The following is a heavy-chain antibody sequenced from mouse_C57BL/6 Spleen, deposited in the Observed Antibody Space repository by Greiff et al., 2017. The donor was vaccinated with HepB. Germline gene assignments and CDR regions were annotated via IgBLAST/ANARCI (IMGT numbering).Heavy chain of an antibody. V-gene: IGHV1-42*01. J-gene: IGHJ4*01. Sequence: VQLQQSGPELVKPGASVKISCKASGYSFTGYCMNWVKQSPEKSLEWIGEINPSTGGTTYNQKFKAKATLTVDKSSSTAYMQLKSLTSEDSAVYYCAGYYDYDDYAMDYWGQGTSVTVSS. CDR2: INPSTGGT. D-gene: IGHD2-4*01. CDR1: GYSFTGYC. CDR3: AGYYDYDDYAMDY.